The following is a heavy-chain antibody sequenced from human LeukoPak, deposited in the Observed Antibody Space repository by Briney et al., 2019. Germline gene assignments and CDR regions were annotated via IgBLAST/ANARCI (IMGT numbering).Heavy chain of an antibody. D-gene: IGHD3-22*01. CDR3: ARAPPYYYDSSGYEGY. CDR2: INPNTGDT. V-gene: IGHV1-2*02. J-gene: IGHJ4*02. Sequence: ASVKVSCKASGYTFTGYYMHWVRQAPGQGLEWMGWINPNTGDTHYAQKFQGRVTMTRDTSISTAYMELSRLRSDDTAVYYCARAPPYYYDSSGYEGYWGQGTLVTVSS. CDR1: GYTFTGYY.